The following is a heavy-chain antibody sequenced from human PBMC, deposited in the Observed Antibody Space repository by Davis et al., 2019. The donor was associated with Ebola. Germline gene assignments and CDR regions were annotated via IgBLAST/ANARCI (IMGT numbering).Heavy chain of an antibody. CDR3: ARDREYSSSSRGGGWFDP. V-gene: IGHV1-2*02. D-gene: IGHD6-6*01. CDR1: GYTFTGYY. CDR2: INPNSGGT. J-gene: IGHJ5*02. Sequence: ASVKVSCKASGYTFTGYYMHWVRQAPGQGLEWMGWINPNSGGTNYAQKFQGRVTMTRDTSISTAYMELSRLRSDDTAVYYCARDREYSSSSRGGGWFDPWGQGTLVTVSS.